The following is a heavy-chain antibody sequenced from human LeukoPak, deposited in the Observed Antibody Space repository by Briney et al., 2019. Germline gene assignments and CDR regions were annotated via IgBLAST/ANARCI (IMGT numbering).Heavy chain of an antibody. J-gene: IGHJ4*02. CDR1: GFTFSSYG. D-gene: IGHD3-10*01. V-gene: IGHV3-33*01. Sequence: GGSLRLSCAASGFTFSSYGMHWVRQAPGKGLEWVAVIWYDGSNKYYADSVKGRYTISRDNSKNTLYLQMNSLRAEDTAVYYCAGGLGELLDYWGQGTLVTVSS. CDR3: AGGLGELLDY. CDR2: IWYDGSNK.